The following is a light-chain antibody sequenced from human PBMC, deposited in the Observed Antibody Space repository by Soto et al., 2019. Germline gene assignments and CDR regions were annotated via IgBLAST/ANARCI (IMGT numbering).Light chain of an antibody. CDR2: EVS. J-gene: IGLJ7*01. CDR3: CSYGGSRAV. Sequence: QSALTQPASVSGSPGQSITISCTGTSSDVGSHNLVSWYQQHPGPAPKLMIYEVSKRTLGVSARFSASKSGNTASLTISGLQAEDEADYYCCSYGGSRAVFGGGTQLTVL. CDR1: SSDVGSHNL. V-gene: IGLV2-23*02.